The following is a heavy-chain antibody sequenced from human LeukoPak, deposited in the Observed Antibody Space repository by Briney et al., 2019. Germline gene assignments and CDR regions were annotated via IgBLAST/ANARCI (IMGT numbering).Heavy chain of an antibody. D-gene: IGHD5-18*01. V-gene: IGHV1-24*01. CDR1: GYTLSEIS. CDR2: IDREDGQT. CDR3: AKVGYSYGAFDY. Sequence: GASVKVSCTVSGYTLSEISMYWVRQAPGKGLEWMGGIDREDGQTIYAQKFQGRVTMTEDTSTDTAYMEVSRLTSEDTAFYYVAKVGYSYGAFDYWGQGTLVTVSS. J-gene: IGHJ4*02.